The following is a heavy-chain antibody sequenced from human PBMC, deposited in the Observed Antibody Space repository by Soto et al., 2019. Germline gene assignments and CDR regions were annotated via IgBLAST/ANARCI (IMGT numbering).Heavy chain of an antibody. Sequence: ASVKVSCKASGYTFTSYGISWVRQAPGQGLEWMGWISAYNGNTNYAQKLQGRVTMTTDTSTSTAYMELRSLRSDDTAVYYCARSPMYYDILTGYYTGNWFDPWGQGTLVTVSS. J-gene: IGHJ5*02. CDR3: ARSPMYYDILTGYYTGNWFDP. V-gene: IGHV1-18*01. CDR1: GYTFTSYG. CDR2: ISAYNGNT. D-gene: IGHD3-9*01.